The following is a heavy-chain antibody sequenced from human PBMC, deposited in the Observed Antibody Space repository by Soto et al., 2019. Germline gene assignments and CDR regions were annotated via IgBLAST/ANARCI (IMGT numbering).Heavy chain of an antibody. V-gene: IGHV4-61*01. Sequence: SETLSLTCTVSGGSVSSGSYYWSWIRQPPGRGLEWIGYIYYSGSTNYNPSLKSRVTISVDTSKNQFSLKLSSVTAADTAVYYCARGPSWFGEPNNWFDPWGQGTLVTVYS. CDR2: IYYSGST. CDR3: ARGPSWFGEPNNWFDP. D-gene: IGHD3-10*01. CDR1: GGSVSSGSYY. J-gene: IGHJ5*02.